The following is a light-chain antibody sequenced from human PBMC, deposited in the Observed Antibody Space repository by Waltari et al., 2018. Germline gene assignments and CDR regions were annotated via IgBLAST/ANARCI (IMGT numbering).Light chain of an antibody. CDR1: QSVSTK. CDR2: EAS. V-gene: IGKV3-15*01. J-gene: IGKJ4*01. Sequence: EIVMTQSPGTLSVSPGDRVTLSCRASQSVSTKLAWYQKKPGQPPRLLIYEASRRATGIPTRFSGSVSGTESTLTISSLQSEDFAVYLCQQYNDWPPLTFGGGTKVEIK. CDR3: QQYNDWPPLT.